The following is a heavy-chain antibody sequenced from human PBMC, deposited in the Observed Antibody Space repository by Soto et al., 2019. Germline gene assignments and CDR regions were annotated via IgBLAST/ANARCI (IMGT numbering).Heavy chain of an antibody. D-gene: IGHD6-25*01. J-gene: IGHJ6*02. V-gene: IGHV1-69*06. CDR1: EGTFSSYS. CDR3: AXDPXXLFGYMDV. CDR2: IIPLLGTA. Sequence: QEELVQSGAEVKKPGSSVNVSCKASEGTFSSYSITWVRQXPGQRLEWMGEIIPLLGTANYAQKFQGRVTITGDKSTSTIYMGLSSLRSDDTAVYYCAXDPXXLFGYMDVWGQGTTVTVSS.